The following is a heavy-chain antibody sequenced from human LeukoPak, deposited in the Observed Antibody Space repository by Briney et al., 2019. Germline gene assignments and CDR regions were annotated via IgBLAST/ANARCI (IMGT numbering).Heavy chain of an antibody. CDR3: ARDLLEHYYDSSGVGLDWFDP. V-gene: IGHV1-69*04. CDR2: IIPILGIA. Sequence: SVKVSCKASGGTFSSYAISWVRQAPGQGLEWMGRIIPILGIANYAQKFQGRVTITADKSTSTAYMELSSLRSEDTAVYYCARDLLEHYYDSSGVGLDWFDPWGQGTLVTVSS. CDR1: GGTFSSYA. J-gene: IGHJ5*02. D-gene: IGHD3-22*01.